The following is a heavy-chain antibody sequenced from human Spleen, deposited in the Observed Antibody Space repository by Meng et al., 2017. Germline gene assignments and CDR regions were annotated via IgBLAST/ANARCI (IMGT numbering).Heavy chain of an antibody. V-gene: IGHV3-15*01. J-gene: IGHJ6*02. CDR1: GFTFKNAR. CDR2: IKSKTDGGTT. D-gene: IGHD3-10*01. Sequence: GESLKISCAAAGFTFKNARMSWVRQAPGKGPEWVGRIKSKTDGGTTDDAAPVQRRFTISRDESQTTLSLHMNRLKTEDIALYYCAAVSDYYGSGSLFDYDYYGLDVWGQGTTVTVSS. CDR3: AAVSDYYGSGSLFDYDYYGLDV.